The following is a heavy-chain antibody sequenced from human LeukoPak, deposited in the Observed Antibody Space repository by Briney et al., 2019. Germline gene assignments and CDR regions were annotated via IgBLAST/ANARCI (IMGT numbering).Heavy chain of an antibody. D-gene: IGHD6-19*01. CDR3: ARDPTIAVAGNPPDY. CDR1: GYTFTDYY. CDR2: INPNSGGT. Sequence: ASVKVSCKASGYTFTDYYMHWVRQAPGQGLEWMGWINPNSGGTNYAQKFQGRVTMTRDTSISTAYMELSRLRSDDTAVYYCARDPTIAVAGNPPDYWGQGTLVTVSS. V-gene: IGHV1-2*02. J-gene: IGHJ4*02.